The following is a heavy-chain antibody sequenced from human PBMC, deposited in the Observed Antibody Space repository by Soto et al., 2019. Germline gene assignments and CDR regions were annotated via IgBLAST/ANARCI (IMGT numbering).Heavy chain of an antibody. D-gene: IGHD3-22*01. Sequence: QVQLVESGGGVVQPGRSLRLSCAASGFTFSSYAMHWVRQAPGKGLEWVAVISYDGSNKYYADSVKGRFTISRDNSKNTLYLQMNSLRAEDTAVYYCATPRDYYDSSASVAFDIWGQGTMVTVSS. CDR3: ATPRDYYDSSASVAFDI. J-gene: IGHJ3*02. V-gene: IGHV3-30-3*01. CDR2: ISYDGSNK. CDR1: GFTFSSYA.